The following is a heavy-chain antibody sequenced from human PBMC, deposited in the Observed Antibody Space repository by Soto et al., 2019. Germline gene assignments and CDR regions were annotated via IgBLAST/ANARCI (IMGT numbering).Heavy chain of an antibody. Sequence: ASVKVSCKASGYTFTGYYMHWLRQAPGQGLEWMGWINPNSGGTNYAQKFQGRVTMTRDTSISTAYMELSRLRSDDTAVYYCARDRYIAVAGTSDYWGQGTLVTVSS. J-gene: IGHJ4*02. CDR2: INPNSGGT. CDR3: ARDRYIAVAGTSDY. V-gene: IGHV1-2*02. D-gene: IGHD6-19*01. CDR1: GYTFTGYY.